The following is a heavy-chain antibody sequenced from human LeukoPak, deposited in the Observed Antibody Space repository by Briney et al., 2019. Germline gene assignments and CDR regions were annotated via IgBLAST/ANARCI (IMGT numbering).Heavy chain of an antibody. Sequence: PGRSLRLSCAASGFSFSSYAINWVRQAPGKGLEWVAVISYDGTYQYYADSVKGRFTISRDNANSSLILQMDSLRAEDTAVYYCARWTGVIDSWGQGTLVTVSS. V-gene: IGHV3-30*04. CDR3: ARWTGVIDS. D-gene: IGHD2-21*01. CDR1: GFSFSSYA. J-gene: IGHJ4*02. CDR2: ISYDGTYQ.